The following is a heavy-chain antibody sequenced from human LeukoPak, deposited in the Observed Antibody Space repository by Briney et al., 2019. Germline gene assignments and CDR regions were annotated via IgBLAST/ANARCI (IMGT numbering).Heavy chain of an antibody. J-gene: IGHJ4*02. CDR2: IYNSGSS. CDR3: ARVLYYYGSASPYYFDY. CDR1: GYSISSGCY. Sequence: SETLSLTSTVSGYSISSGCYWGWIRQPPGKGLEWIGSIYNSGSSYYNPSLKSRVTISVDTSKNQFYLKLSSVTAADTAMYYCARVLYYYGSASPYYFDYWGQGTLVTVSS. D-gene: IGHD3-10*01. V-gene: IGHV4-38-2*02.